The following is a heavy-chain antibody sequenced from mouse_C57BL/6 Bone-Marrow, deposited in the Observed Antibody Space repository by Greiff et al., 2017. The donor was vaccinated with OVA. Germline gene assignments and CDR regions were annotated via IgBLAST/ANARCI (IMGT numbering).Heavy chain of an antibody. CDR1: GFTFSDAW. CDR3: TSLWSLGYAMDY. Sequence: EVKLVESGGGLVQPGGSMKLSCAASGFTFSDAWMDWVRQSPEKGLEWVAEIRNKANNHATYYAESVKGRFTISRDDSKSSVYLQMNSLRAEDTGIYYCTSLWSLGYAMDYWGQGTSVTVSS. CDR2: IRNKANNHAT. J-gene: IGHJ4*01. D-gene: IGHD1-1*02. V-gene: IGHV6-6*01.